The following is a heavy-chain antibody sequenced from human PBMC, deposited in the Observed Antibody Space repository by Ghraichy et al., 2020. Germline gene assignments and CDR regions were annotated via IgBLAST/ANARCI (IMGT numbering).Heavy chain of an antibody. J-gene: IGHJ3*01. V-gene: IGHV3-72*01. Sequence: GGSLRLSCAASGFTFSDHYMDWVRQAPGKGLEWVGRIRDKANSYSTEYAAFVKGRFTISADDSKNSRYLQMNSLKTEDTAVHYCGRLAGWTVGHDAFDVWGQGSMVTVSS. CDR2: IRDKANSYST. CDR1: GFTFSDHY. CDR3: GRLAGWTVGHDAFDV. D-gene: IGHD1-26*01.